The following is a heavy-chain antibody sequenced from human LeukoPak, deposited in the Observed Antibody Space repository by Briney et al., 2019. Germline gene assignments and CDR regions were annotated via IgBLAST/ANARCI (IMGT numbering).Heavy chain of an antibody. CDR1: GFTFDDYG. V-gene: IGHV3-20*04. Sequence: PGGSLRLSCAASGFTFDDYGMGWVRQAPGKGLEWVSGINWNGGSTGYADSVKGRFTISRDNAKNSLYLQMNSLRAEDTALYYCARWGDYGDSHTPFDYWGQGTLVTVSS. J-gene: IGHJ4*02. CDR3: ARWGDYGDSHTPFDY. CDR2: INWNGGST. D-gene: IGHD4-17*01.